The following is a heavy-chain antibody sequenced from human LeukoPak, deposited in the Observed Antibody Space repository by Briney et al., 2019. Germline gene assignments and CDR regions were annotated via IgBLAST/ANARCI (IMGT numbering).Heavy chain of an antibody. Sequence: SVKVSCKASGGTFSSYAINWVRQAPGQGLEWMGGIIPIFGTANYAQKFQGRVTITADESTSTAYMEMSSLRSEDTAVYYCARGPRYCSSTSCYFDYWGQGTLVTVSS. V-gene: IGHV1-69*13. CDR3: ARGPRYCSSTSCYFDY. CDR1: GGTFSSYA. CDR2: IIPIFGTA. J-gene: IGHJ4*02. D-gene: IGHD2-2*01.